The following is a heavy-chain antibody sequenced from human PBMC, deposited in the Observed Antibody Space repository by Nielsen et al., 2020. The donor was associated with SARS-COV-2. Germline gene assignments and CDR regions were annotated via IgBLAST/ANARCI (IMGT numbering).Heavy chain of an antibody. J-gene: IGHJ3*02. CDR3: ARVKGSDIIQLWSDAFDI. Sequence: WIRQPPGKGLEWVSSISSSSSYIYYADSVKGRFTISRDNAKNSLYLQMNSLRAEDTAVYYCARVKGSDIIQLWSDAFDIWGQGTMVTVS. D-gene: IGHD5-18*01. CDR2: ISSSSSYI. V-gene: IGHV3-21*01.